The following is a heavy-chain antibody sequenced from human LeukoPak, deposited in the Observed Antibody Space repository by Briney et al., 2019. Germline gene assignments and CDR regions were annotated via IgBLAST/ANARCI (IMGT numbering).Heavy chain of an antibody. Sequence: GASVKVSCKVSGYTLTELSMHWVRQAPGKGLEWMGGFDPEDGETIYAQKFQSRVTMTEDTSTDTAYMELSSLRSEDTAVYYCATGIITIFGVVTDYWGQGTLVTVSS. CDR2: FDPEDGET. V-gene: IGHV1-24*01. CDR3: ATGIITIFGVVTDY. CDR1: GYTLTELS. D-gene: IGHD3-3*01. J-gene: IGHJ4*02.